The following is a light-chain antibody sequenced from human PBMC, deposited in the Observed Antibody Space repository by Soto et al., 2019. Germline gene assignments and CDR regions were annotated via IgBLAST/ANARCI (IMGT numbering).Light chain of an antibody. J-gene: IGLJ1*01. V-gene: IGLV2-14*03. CDR3: SSYTTSNTRQIV. Sequence: HSALTQPASVSGSPGQSITISCTGTSSDVGGYNYVSWYQHHPGKAPKLMIYDVSNRPSGVSNRFSGSKSGNTASLTISGLQPEDEAYYYCSSYTTSNTRQIVFGTGTKLT. CDR1: SSDVGGYNY. CDR2: DVS.